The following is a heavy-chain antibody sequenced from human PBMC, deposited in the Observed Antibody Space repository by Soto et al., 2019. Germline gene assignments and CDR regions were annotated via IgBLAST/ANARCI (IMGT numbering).Heavy chain of an antibody. D-gene: IGHD4-17*01. V-gene: IGHV4-59*01. CDR1: WGSSSSYY. Sequence: LEMLSVTSSVVWGSSSSYYWRWIRQPPGKGLEWIGYIYYSGSTNYNPSPKSRVTISVDTSKNQFSLKLSSVTAADTAVYYCARGYYGVLLIDYWGQGTLVTVSS. CDR3: ARGYYGVLLIDY. J-gene: IGHJ4*02. CDR2: IYYSGST.